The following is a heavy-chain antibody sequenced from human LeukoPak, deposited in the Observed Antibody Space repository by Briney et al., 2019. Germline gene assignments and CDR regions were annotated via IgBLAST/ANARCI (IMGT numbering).Heavy chain of an antibody. J-gene: IGHJ4*02. CDR1: GGSITRYY. V-gene: IGHV4-59*08. CDR3: ARLNGGN. D-gene: IGHD4-23*01. CDR2: VDYSGST. Sequence: SETLSLTCTVSGGSITRYYWSWIRRPPGKGLEWLAYVDYSGSTAYNPSLNGRIAISPDTSKNQFSLKLRSVTAADTAVYYCARLNGGNWGPGILVTASS.